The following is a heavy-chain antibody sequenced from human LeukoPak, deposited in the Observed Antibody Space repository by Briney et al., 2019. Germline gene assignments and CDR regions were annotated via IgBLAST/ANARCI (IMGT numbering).Heavy chain of an antibody. CDR3: ARSVPYYYDNGDYYPLGY. CDR1: GFTFSSYG. V-gene: IGHV3-30*03. Sequence: GGSLRLSCAASGFTFSSYGMHWVRQAPGKGLEWVAVISYDGSNKYYADSVKGRFTISRDNSKNTLYLQMNSLRAEDTAVYYCARSVPYYYDNGDYYPLGYWGQGSLVTVSS. J-gene: IGHJ4*02. D-gene: IGHD3-22*01. CDR2: ISYDGSNK.